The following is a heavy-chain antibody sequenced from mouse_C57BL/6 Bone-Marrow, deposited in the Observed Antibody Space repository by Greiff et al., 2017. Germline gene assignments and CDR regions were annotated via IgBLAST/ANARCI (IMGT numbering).Heavy chain of an antibody. CDR1: GYTFTDYE. Sequence: VQLPQSGAELVRPGASVTLFCKASGYTFTDYEMHWVKQTPVHGLEWIGAIDPETGGTAYNQKFKGKAILTAAKSPGTAYMELRSLTSEDSAVYYCTRGGEAGVIWGQGTSVTVSS. J-gene: IGHJ4*01. V-gene: IGHV1-15*01. CDR2: IDPETGGT. CDR3: TRGGEAGVI. D-gene: IGHD2-13*01.